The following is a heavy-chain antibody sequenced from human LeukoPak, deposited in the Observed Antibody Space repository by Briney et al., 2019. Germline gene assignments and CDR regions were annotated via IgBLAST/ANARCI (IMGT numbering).Heavy chain of an antibody. CDR1: GYTLTELS. V-gene: IGHV1-24*01. Sequence: GASVKVSCKVSGYTLTELSMHWVRQAPGKGLEWMGGFDPEDGETIYAQKFQGRVTMTEDTSTDTAYMELSSLRSEDMAVYYCATGLDIVATIMSNWGQGTLVTVSS. CDR2: FDPEDGET. CDR3: ATGLDIVATIMSN. J-gene: IGHJ4*02. D-gene: IGHD5-12*01.